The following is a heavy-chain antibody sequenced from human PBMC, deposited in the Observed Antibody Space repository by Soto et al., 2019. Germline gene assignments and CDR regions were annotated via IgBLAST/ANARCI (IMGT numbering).Heavy chain of an antibody. V-gene: IGHV4-59*12. Sequence: SETLSLTCTVSGGSISSYYWIWIRQPPGKGLEWIGYIYYSGSTNYNPSLKSRVTISVDTSKNQFSLQLNSVTPEDTAVYYCARERGIVTTINHNYYGMEVWGQGTTVTVSS. D-gene: IGHD5-12*01. CDR1: GGSISSYY. CDR3: ARERGIVTTINHNYYGMEV. CDR2: IYYSGST. J-gene: IGHJ6*02.